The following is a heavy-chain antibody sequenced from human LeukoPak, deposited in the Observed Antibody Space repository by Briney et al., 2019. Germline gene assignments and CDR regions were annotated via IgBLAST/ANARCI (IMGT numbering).Heavy chain of an antibody. CDR1: GGSISSRDFY. V-gene: IGHV4-39*02. J-gene: IGHJ3*02. CDR3: ARDPGDYYGSGSSDALDI. Sequence: SETLSLTCTVSGGSISSRDFYWGWIRQPPGKGLEWIGTIFYSGNTYYNPSLKSRVSISVDTSKNQFSLRLTSVTAADTAVYYCARDPGDYYGSGSSDALDIWGQGTMVTVSS. CDR2: IFYSGNT. D-gene: IGHD3-10*01.